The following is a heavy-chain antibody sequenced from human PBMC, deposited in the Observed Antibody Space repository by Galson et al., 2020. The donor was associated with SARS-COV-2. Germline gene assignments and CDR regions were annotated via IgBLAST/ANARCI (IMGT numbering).Heavy chain of an antibody. CDR2: ISYDGSNK. V-gene: IGHV3-30*18. D-gene: IGHD6-19*01. CDR1: GFTFSSYG. Sequence: GESLKISCAASGFTFSSYGMHWVRQAPGKGLEWVAVISYDGSNKYYADSVKGRFTISRDNSKNTLYLQMNSLRAEDTAVYYCAKERYSSGSLSWGYYYYYYGMDVWGQGTTVTVSS. J-gene: IGHJ6*02. CDR3: AKERYSSGSLSWGYYYYYYGMDV.